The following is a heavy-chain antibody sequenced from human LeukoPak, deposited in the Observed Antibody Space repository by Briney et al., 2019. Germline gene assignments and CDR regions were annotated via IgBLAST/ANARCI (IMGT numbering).Heavy chain of an antibody. CDR2: ISSSSTTT. V-gene: IGHV3-48*02. D-gene: IGHD2-15*01. CDR1: GFTFSGYS. Sequence: PGGSLRLSCAASGFTFSGYSMNCVRQAPGKGLEWVSYISSSSTTTRYADSVKGRFTISRDNAKNSLYLQMNSLRDEDTAVYYCAREWYYFDYWGQGTLVTVSS. J-gene: IGHJ4*02. CDR3: AREWYYFDY.